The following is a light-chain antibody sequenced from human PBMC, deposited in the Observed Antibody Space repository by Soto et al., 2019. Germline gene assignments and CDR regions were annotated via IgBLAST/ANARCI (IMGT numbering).Light chain of an antibody. Sequence: QSALTQPASVSGAPGQSITISCTGTSSDIGGYIYVSWYQHHPGKAPKLLIYDVSNRPSGVSNRFSGSKSGNTASLTISGLQVEDDADYFCSTYTSSNTRFGGGTKLTVL. J-gene: IGLJ2*01. CDR2: DVS. CDR3: STYTSSNTR. V-gene: IGLV2-14*03. CDR1: SSDIGGYIY.